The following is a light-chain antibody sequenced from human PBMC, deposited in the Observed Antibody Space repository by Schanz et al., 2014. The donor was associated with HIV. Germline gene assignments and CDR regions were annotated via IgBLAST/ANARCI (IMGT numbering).Light chain of an antibody. V-gene: IGKV3D-15*01. CDR2: GAS. CDR3: QQCSNSPLT. Sequence: EILMTQSPATLSVSPGERATLSCRASQSLSSNLAWYQQNPGQAPRLVLSGASSRAAGFPGRFSGSGSGTDFTLTISRLEPEDFAVYYCQQCSNSPLTFGGGTKVEIK. J-gene: IGKJ4*01. CDR1: QSLSSN.